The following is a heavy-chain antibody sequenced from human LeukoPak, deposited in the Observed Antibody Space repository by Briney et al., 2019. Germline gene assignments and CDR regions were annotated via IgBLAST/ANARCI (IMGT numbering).Heavy chain of an antibody. CDR1: GGSFSGYY. CDR2: INHSGST. V-gene: IGHV4-34*01. D-gene: IGHD6-13*01. J-gene: IGHJ5*02. CDR3: AREGIAAARWFDP. Sequence: AETLSLTCAVYGGSFSGYYWSWIRQPPGKGLEWIGEINHSGSTNYNPSLKSRVTISVDTSKNQFSLKLSSVTAADTAVYYCAREGIAAARWFDPWGQGTLVTVSS.